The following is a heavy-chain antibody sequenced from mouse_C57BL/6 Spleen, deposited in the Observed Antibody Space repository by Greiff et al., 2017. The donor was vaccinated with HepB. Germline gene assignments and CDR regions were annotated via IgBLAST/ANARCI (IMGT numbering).Heavy chain of an antibody. J-gene: IGHJ2*01. V-gene: IGHV1-26*01. Sequence: EVQLQQSGPELVKPGASVKISCKASGYTFTDYYMNWVKQSHGKSLEWIGDINPNNGGTSYNQKFKGKATLTVDKSSSTAYMELRSLTSEDSAVYYCARGGFGYWGQGTTLTVSS. CDR1: GYTFTDYY. CDR3: ARGGFGY. CDR2: INPNNGGT.